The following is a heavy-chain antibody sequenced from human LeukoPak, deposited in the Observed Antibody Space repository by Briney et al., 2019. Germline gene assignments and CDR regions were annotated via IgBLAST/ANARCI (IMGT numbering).Heavy chain of an antibody. CDR1: GFTFSSYW. Sequence: GGSLRLSCAASGFTFSSYWMTWVHQAPGKGLEWVANIKQDGSEKYYVDSVKGRFTISRDNAKNSLNLQMNSLRAEDTAVYYCAREAYNWNIDVFDIWGQGTLVTVSS. V-gene: IGHV3-7*01. CDR2: IKQDGSEK. CDR3: AREAYNWNIDVFDI. J-gene: IGHJ3*02. D-gene: IGHD1/OR15-1a*01.